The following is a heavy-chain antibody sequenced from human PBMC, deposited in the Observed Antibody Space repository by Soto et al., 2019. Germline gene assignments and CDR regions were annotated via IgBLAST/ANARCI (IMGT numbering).Heavy chain of an antibody. CDR2: MNPNSGNT. J-gene: IGHJ6*02. D-gene: IGHD3-9*01. V-gene: IGHV1-8*01. CDR3: ARGSPYYDILTGYRYGYYYYGMDV. Sequence: ASVKVSCKASGYTFTSYDINWVRQATGQGLEWMGWMNPNSGNTGYAQKFQGRVTMTRNTSISTAYMELSSLRSEDTAVYYCARGSPYYDILTGYRYGYYYYGMDVWG. CDR1: GYTFTSYD.